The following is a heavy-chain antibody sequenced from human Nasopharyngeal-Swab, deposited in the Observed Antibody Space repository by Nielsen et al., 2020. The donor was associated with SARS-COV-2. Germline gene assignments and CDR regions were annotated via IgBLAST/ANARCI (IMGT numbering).Heavy chain of an antibody. V-gene: IGHV3-23*01. CDR1: GFTFNIYA. CDR3: ARDSSIWAVAGTFFDY. CDR2: ISASGGST. J-gene: IGHJ4*02. D-gene: IGHD6-19*01. Sequence: GVLKISCIASGFTFNIYAMAWVRRTPGRGLQWVSGISASGGSTHYTDSVKGRFTISRDNSKNTLYLQMNSLRAEDTAVYYCARDSSIWAVAGTFFDYWGQGTLVTVSS.